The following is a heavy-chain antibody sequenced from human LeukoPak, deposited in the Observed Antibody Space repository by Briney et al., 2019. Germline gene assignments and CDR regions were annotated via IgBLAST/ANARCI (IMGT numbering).Heavy chain of an antibody. V-gene: IGHV4-59*01. CDR3: ARGAGAVAGVYYYYYGMDV. D-gene: IGHD6-19*01. Sequence: SETLSLTCTVSGGSISSYYWSWIRQPPGKGLEWIGYIYYSGSTNYNPSLKSRVTISVDTSKNQFSLKLSSVTAADTAVYYCARGAGAVAGVYYYYYGMDVWGQGTTVTVSS. J-gene: IGHJ6*02. CDR2: IYYSGST. CDR1: GGSISSYY.